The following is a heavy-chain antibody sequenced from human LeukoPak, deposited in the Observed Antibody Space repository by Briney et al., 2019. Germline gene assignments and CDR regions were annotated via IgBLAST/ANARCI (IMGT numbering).Heavy chain of an antibody. V-gene: IGHV1-18*01. J-gene: IGHJ4*02. CDR1: GYTFTSSE. CDR3: AKNSFGGYSDY. Sequence: GASVKVSCKTSGYTFTSSEITWMGPAPGQGLEWMGWISTYNGYSKYAQNLQGRVTMTADTSTSTAYMELSSLRSDDSAVYYCAKNSFGGYSDYWGQGTLVTVSS. D-gene: IGHD2-15*01. CDR2: ISTYNGYS.